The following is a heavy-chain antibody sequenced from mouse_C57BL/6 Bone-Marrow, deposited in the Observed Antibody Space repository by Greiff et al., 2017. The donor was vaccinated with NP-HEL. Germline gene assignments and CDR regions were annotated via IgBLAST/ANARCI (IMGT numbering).Heavy chain of an antibody. CDR3: ARSPIYYYGSIHWYFDV. CDR2: IYPGDGDT. D-gene: IGHD1-1*01. J-gene: IGHJ1*03. V-gene: IGHV1-80*01. CDR1: GYAFSSYW. Sequence: QVQLQQSGAELVKPGASVKISCKASGYAFSSYWMNWVKQRPGKGLEWIGQIYPGDGDTNYNGKFKGKATLTADKSSSTAYMQLSSLTSEDSAVYFCARSPIYYYGSIHWYFDVWGTGTTVTVSS.